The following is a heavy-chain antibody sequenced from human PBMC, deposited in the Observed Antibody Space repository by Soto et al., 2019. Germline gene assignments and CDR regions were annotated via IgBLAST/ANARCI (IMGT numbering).Heavy chain of an antibody. V-gene: IGHV4-34*01. CDR2: INHSGST. J-gene: IGHJ4*02. Sequence: PSETLSLTCAVYGGSFSGYYWSWIRQPPGKGLEWIGEINHSGSTNYNPSLKSRVTISVDTSKNQFSLKLSSVTAADTAVYYCARAAYDYVWGSYRYTKAYFDYWGQGTLVTVSS. CDR3: ARAAYDYVWGSYRYTKAYFDY. CDR1: GGSFSGYY. D-gene: IGHD3-16*02.